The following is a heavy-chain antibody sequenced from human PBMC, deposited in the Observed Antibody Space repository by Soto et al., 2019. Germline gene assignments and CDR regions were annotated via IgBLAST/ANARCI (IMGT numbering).Heavy chain of an antibody. CDR2: ISYDGTNK. V-gene: IGHV3-30*03. CDR3: AIFIVIQPEPTFP. J-gene: IGHJ5*02. CDR1: GFTINSYG. Sequence: VQLVESGGGVVQPGGSLRLSCAASGFTINSYGMHWVRQSPGKGLEWVAVISYDGTNKDYVDSVKSLFTISRDISKNTVYLQMNSLTPEETSVYYCAIFIVIQPEPTFPWGQGTLVTVSS. D-gene: IGHD5-18*01.